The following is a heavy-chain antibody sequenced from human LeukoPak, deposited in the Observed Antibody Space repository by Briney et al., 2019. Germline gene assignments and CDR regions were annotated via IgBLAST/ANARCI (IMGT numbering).Heavy chain of an antibody. V-gene: IGHV1-3*03. CDR1: GYTFTSYA. CDR3: ARTRWDSSGYYLGFDP. Sequence: ASVKVSCKASGYTFTSYAMHWVRQAPGQRLEGMGWINAGNGNTKYSQEFQGRVTITRDTSASTAYMELSSLRSEDMAVYYCARTRWDSSGYYLGFDPWGQGTLVTVSS. D-gene: IGHD3-22*01. CDR2: INAGNGNT. J-gene: IGHJ5*02.